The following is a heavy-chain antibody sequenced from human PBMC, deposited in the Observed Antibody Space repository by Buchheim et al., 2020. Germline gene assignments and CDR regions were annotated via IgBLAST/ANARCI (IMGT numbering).Heavy chain of an antibody. CDR3: SRVVGQVLSQRHLDY. D-gene: IGHD2-15*01. Sequence: QVQFVESGGGVVQPGRSLRLSCAASGFMFRTYGVHWVRQAPGKGLEWVAFISYDGSRKYYADSVAGRFSISRDNSNNPLFLQMNSLRAEDTALYYCSRVVGQVLSQRHLDYWGRGTL. CDR1: GFMFRTYG. CDR2: ISYDGSRK. V-gene: IGHV3-30-3*01. J-gene: IGHJ4*02.